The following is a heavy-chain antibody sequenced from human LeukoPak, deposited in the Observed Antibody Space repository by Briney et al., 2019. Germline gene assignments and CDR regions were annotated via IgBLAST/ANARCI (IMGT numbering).Heavy chain of an antibody. CDR2: IKAGNGGT. D-gene: IGHD2-21*01. Sequence: ASVTVSCKASGYIFTKYVVHWVRQAPGQRPEWMGWIKAGNGGTKYSQNFQDRLTITRDTSASTVYMELSSLTSEDTALYYCARDDCGDTCYPGGYWGQGTLVTVSS. J-gene: IGHJ4*02. V-gene: IGHV1-3*01. CDR3: ARDDCGDTCYPGGY. CDR1: GYIFTKYV.